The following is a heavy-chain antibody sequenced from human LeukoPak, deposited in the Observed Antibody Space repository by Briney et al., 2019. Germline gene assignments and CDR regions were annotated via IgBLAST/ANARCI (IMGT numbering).Heavy chain of an antibody. V-gene: IGHV3-11*01. Sequence: GGSLRLSCAASGFTFSDYYMSWIRQAPGKGLEWVSYISSSGSTIYYADSVKGRFTISRDNAKNSLYLQMNSLRAEDTAVYYCASAHYYDSSGYSFDYWGQGTLVTASS. CDR1: GFTFSDYY. D-gene: IGHD3-22*01. CDR3: ASAHYYDSSGYSFDY. CDR2: ISSSGSTI. J-gene: IGHJ4*02.